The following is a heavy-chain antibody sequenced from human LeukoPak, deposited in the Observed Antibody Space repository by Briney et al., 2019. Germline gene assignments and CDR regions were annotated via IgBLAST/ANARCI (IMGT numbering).Heavy chain of an antibody. CDR3: TRDIAAAGFDN. D-gene: IGHD6-13*01. CDR1: GFIFSNYW. V-gene: IGHV3-74*01. J-gene: IGHJ4*02. Sequence: GRSLRLSCAASGFIFSNYWMHWVRQAPGKGLVWVSRILSDGSSTSYADSVKGRFTISRDNAKNTLYLQMNSLRVEDTAVYYCTRDIAAAGFDNWGQGTLVTVSS. CDR2: ILSDGSST.